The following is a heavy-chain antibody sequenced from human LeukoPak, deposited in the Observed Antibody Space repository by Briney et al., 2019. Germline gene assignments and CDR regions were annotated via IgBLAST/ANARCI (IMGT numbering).Heavy chain of an antibody. CDR1: GYTFTSYG. J-gene: IGHJ4*02. Sequence: ASVKVSCKASGYTFTSYGISWVRQAPGQGLEWMGWINPNSGGTNYAQKFQGRVTMTRDTSISTAYMELSRLRSDDTAVYYCARPSIVGATTLDYWGQGTLVTVSS. CDR3: ARPSIVGATTLDY. V-gene: IGHV1-2*02. D-gene: IGHD1-26*01. CDR2: INPNSGGT.